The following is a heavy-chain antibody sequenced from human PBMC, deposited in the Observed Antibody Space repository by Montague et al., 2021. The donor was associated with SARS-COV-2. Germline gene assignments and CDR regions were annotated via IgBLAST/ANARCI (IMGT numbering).Heavy chain of an antibody. CDR3: ARGGGNILTNYYYYYLDV. V-gene: IGHV4-34*01. CDR1: GGSFSGYY. CDR2: INHSGST. D-gene: IGHD4-23*01. J-gene: IGHJ6*03. Sequence: SETLSLTCAVYGGSFSGYYWSWIRQLPGKGLEWIGEINHSGSTNYNPSLKSRVTISEDTSKSQFSLKLSSVTAADTAVYYCARGGGNILTNYYYYYLDVWGTGTTVTVSS.